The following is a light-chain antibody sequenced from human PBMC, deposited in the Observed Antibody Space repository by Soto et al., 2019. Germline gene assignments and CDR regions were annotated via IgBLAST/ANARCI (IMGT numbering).Light chain of an antibody. CDR3: CSYAGSTTLV. CDR1: SNDVGNYNL. CDR2: EGS. V-gene: IGLV2-23*01. Sequence: QSALTQPASVSGSPGQSITISCTGTSNDVGNYNLVSWYQQNPGKAPKLMIYEGSKRPSGVSNRFSGSKSDYTASLTISGLQAEDEADYYCCSYAGSTTLVFGGGTKLTVL. J-gene: IGLJ3*02.